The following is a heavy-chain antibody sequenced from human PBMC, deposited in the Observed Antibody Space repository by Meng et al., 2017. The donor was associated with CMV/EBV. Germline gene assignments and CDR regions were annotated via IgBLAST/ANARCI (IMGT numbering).Heavy chain of an antibody. CDR1: GRSFSGYY. CDR2: INHSGST. J-gene: IGHJ6*02. Sequence: GSLRLSCAVHGRSFSGYYWSWTRQPPGKGLEWIGEINHSGSTNYNPSLKSRVTISVDTTKNQFSLKLSSVTAADTAVYYCARGDRTIFGVVIAYGMDVWDQGTTVTVSS. CDR3: ARGDRTIFGVVIAYGMDV. D-gene: IGHD3-3*01. V-gene: IGHV4-34*01.